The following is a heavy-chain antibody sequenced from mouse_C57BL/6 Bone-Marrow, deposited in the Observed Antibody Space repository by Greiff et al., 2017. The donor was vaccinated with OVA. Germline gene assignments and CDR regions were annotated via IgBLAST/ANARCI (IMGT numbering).Heavy chain of an antibody. Sequence: VQLQESGAELVKPGASVKISCKASGYAFSSYWMNWVKQRPGKGLEWIGQIYPGDGDTNYNGKFKGKATLTAEKSSSPAYLQLRSLTSHDSAVCVRSRTYSVYDWFAYWGQGTLVTVSA. V-gene: IGHV1-80*01. D-gene: IGHD2-12*01. CDR2: IYPGDGDT. CDR1: GYAFSSYW. J-gene: IGHJ3*01. CDR3: SRTYSVYDWFAY.